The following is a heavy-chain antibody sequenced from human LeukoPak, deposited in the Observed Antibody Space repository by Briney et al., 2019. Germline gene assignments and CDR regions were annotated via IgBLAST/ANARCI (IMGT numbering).Heavy chain of an antibody. CDR3: AGELHNWNYARGAFDI. D-gene: IGHD1-7*01. CDR1: GGSISSHY. Sequence: SETLSLTCTVSGGSISSHYWSWIRQPPGKGLEWIGYIYYSGSTNYNPSLKSRVTISVDTSKNQFSLKLSSVTAADTAVYYCAGELHNWNYARGAFDIWGQGTMVTVSS. J-gene: IGHJ3*02. V-gene: IGHV4-59*11. CDR2: IYYSGST.